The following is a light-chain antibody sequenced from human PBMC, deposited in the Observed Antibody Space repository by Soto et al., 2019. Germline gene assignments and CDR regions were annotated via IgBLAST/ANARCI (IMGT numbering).Light chain of an antibody. V-gene: IGLV1-44*01. CDR1: SSNLGTNT. CDR3: AAWDDSLDGLYV. CDR2: NNN. J-gene: IGLJ1*01. Sequence: QSALTQPPSASGTPGQRVTISCSGSSSNLGTNTVNWYLQLPGTAPKLLMYNNNQRPSGVPERFSGSKSGTSASLAIGGLQSEDEPDYYCAAWDDSLDGLYVFGSGTKVTVL.